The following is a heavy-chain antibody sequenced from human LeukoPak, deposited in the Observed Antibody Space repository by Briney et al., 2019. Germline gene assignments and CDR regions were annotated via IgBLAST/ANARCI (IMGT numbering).Heavy chain of an antibody. J-gene: IGHJ4*02. CDR1: GFTFDDYA. CDR2: ISWSGGTI. Sequence: PGGSLRLSCAASGFTFDDYAMHWVRQAPGKGLEWVSGISWSGGTIGYADSVKGRFTISRDNAKNSLYLQVNSLRTEDTALYYCAKGALTTVTYYFDYWGQGTLVTVSS. CDR3: AKGALTTVTYYFDY. D-gene: IGHD4-17*01. V-gene: IGHV3-9*01.